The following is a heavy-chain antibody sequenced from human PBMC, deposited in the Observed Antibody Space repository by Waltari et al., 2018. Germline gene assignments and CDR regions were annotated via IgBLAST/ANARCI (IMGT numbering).Heavy chain of an antibody. Sequence: QMQLQESGPGLVKPSETLSLTCAVSGYSISRGYYWGWIRQPPGKGLEWIGSIDHSGSTYYNPSLKSRVTISVDTSKNQFSLKLSSVTAADTAVYYCARDGPSIYCGGDCVFDYWGQGTLVTVSA. V-gene: IGHV4-38-2*02. CDR1: GYSISRGYY. J-gene: IGHJ4*02. CDR3: ARDGPSIYCGGDCVFDY. CDR2: IDHSGST. D-gene: IGHD2-21*01.